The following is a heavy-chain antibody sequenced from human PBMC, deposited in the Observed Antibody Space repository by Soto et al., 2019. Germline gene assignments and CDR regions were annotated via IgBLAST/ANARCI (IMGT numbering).Heavy chain of an antibody. D-gene: IGHD3-22*01. V-gene: IGHV4-31*03. Sequence: SETLSLTCSVSGASVSTNGYYWSWIRQHPGQGLEWIGYMYFTGSTYYNPSLKSRVTMSFDSAKNQFSLELTSVTAADTAVFYCARGAGDISGPHYWGHGLLVTVS. CDR1: GASVSTNGYY. CDR3: ARGAGDISGPHY. J-gene: IGHJ4*01. CDR2: MYFTGST.